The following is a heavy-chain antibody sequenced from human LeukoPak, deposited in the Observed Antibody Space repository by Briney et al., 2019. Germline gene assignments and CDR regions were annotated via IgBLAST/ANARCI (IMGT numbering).Heavy chain of an antibody. CDR3: ARDLIQLELYYFDY. CDR1: GYTFTGYY. D-gene: IGHD1-1*01. V-gene: IGHV1-2*02. J-gene: IGHJ4*02. Sequence: ASVKVSCKASGYTFTGYYMHWVRQAPGQGLEWMGWINPNSGDTNYAQKFQGRVTMTRDTPISTAYMELSRLRSDDTAVYYCARDLIQLELYYFDYWGQGTLVTVSS. CDR2: INPNSGDT.